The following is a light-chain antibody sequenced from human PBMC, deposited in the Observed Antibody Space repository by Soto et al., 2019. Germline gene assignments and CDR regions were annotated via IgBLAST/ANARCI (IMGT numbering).Light chain of an antibody. V-gene: IGKV1-39*01. CDR2: AAS. CDR3: QQSNTTPYT. CDR1: QSVSSH. J-gene: IGKJ2*01. Sequence: DIQMTQSPSSLSASVGDRVTITCRASQSVSSHLNWYQQKPAKAPKLLIYAASSLQSGVPSSFSGSGSGTDFTLTISSLQPEDFATYYCQQSNTTPYTFGQGTKLEIK.